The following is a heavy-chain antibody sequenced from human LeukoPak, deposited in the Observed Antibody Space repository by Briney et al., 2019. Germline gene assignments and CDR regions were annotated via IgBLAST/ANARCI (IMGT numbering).Heavy chain of an antibody. CDR2: IRFDGSHK. Sequence: GGSLRLSCAASGFTFSSFGINWVRQAPGKGLEWVAFIRFDGSHKYYADSVKGRFTISRDNSKNTLYLQMNSLRVEDTAVYYCAKITDGELRRFDYWGQGTRVTVSS. J-gene: IGHJ4*02. D-gene: IGHD1-26*01. V-gene: IGHV3-30*02. CDR1: GFTFSSFG. CDR3: AKITDGELRRFDY.